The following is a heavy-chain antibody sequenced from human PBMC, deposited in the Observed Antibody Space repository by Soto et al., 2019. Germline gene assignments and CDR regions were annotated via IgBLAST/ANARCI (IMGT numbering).Heavy chain of an antibody. CDR2: IYNSGST. CDR3: ARHRYSYGVYYFDY. D-gene: IGHD5-18*01. J-gene: IGHJ4*02. CDR1: GGSISSGGYS. Sequence: SETLSLTCAVSGGSISSGGYSWSWIRQPPGKGKEWIGYIYNSGSTYYNPSLTSRVTISVDTSKNQFSLKLSSVTAADTSVYYCARHRYSYGVYYFDYWGQGTLVTVSS. V-gene: IGHV4-30-2*01.